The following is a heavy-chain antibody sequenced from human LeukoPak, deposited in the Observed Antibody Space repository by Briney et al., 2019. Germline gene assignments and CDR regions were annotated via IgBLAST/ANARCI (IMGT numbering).Heavy chain of an antibody. J-gene: IGHJ4*02. CDR1: GGSISSSSYY. D-gene: IGHD6-13*01. CDR2: VYYSGST. CDR3: ARHFGYTSSYEIDY. V-gene: IGHV4-39*01. Sequence: SETLSLTCTVSGGSISSSSYYWGWIRQPPGKGLEWMGSVYYSGSTYYNPSLKSRVTISVDTSKNHFSLKLSSVTAADTAVYYCARHFGYTSSYEIDYWGRGILVTVSS.